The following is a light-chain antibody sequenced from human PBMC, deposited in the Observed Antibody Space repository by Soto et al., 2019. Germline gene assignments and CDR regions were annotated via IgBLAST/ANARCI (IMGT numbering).Light chain of an antibody. J-gene: IGKJ4*01. V-gene: IGKV3D-15*01. CDR3: QQYNNWPPLT. CDR2: GAS. Sequence: EIVMTQSPATLTVSAGERVTLSCRASQSVSSNLAWYQQKPGQAPRLLIYGASTRATGIPARFSGSGSGTDFTLTISSLQSEDLAVYYCQQYNNWPPLTFGGGTTVEI. CDR1: QSVSSN.